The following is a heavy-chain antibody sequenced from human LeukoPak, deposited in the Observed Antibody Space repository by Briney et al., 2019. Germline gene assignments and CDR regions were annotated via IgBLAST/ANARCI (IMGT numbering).Heavy chain of an antibody. D-gene: IGHD6-19*01. J-gene: IGHJ4*02. CDR3: ATAGIAVAGTTAYDY. Sequence: GGSLRLSCAASGFTFSSYAMSWVRQAPGKGLEWVSAISGSGGSTYYADSVKGRFTISRDNSKNTLYLQMSSLRAEDTAVYYCATAGIAVAGTTAYDYWGQGTLVTVSS. V-gene: IGHV3-23*01. CDR1: GFTFSSYA. CDR2: ISGSGGST.